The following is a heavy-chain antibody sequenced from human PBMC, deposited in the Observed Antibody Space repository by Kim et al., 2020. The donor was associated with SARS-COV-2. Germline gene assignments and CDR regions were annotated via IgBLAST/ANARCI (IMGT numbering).Heavy chain of an antibody. CDR2: IYYSGST. V-gene: IGHV4-39*01. CDR1: GGSISSSSYY. CDR3: ARIYLTGTPDY. Sequence: SETLSLTCTVSGGSISSSSYYWGWIRQPPGQGLEWIGSIYYSGSTYYNPSLKSRVTISVDTSKNQFSLKLSSVTAAGTAVYYCARIYLTGTPDYWGQGTRVPVSS. J-gene: IGHJ4*02. D-gene: IGHD1-1*01.